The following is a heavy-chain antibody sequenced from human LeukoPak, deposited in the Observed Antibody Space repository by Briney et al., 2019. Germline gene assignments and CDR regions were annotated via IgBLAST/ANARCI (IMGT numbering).Heavy chain of an antibody. J-gene: IGHJ5*02. CDR1: GGTFSSYA. V-gene: IGHV1-69*05. D-gene: IGHD2/OR15-2a*01. CDR2: IIPISGTA. Sequence: SVKVSCKASGGTFSSYAISWVRQAPGQGLEWMGGIIPISGTANYAQKFQGRVTITTDESTSTAYMELSSLRSEDTAMYYCTRPQGVLTGWFDPWGQGTLVIVSS. CDR3: TRPQGVLTGWFDP.